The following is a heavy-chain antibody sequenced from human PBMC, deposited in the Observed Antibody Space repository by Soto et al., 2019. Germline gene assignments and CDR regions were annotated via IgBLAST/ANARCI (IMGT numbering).Heavy chain of an antibody. Sequence: ASVKVSCKASGYTFTSYAIHWVRQAPGQRLEWMGWINAGNGNTKYSQKFQGRVTITRDTSASTAYMELSSLRSEDTAVYYCAGDPDSHYNDSHAWSYPWGQGTLVTVSS. CDR3: AGDPDSHYNDSHAWSYP. V-gene: IGHV1-3*01. J-gene: IGHJ5*02. CDR2: INAGNGNT. CDR1: GYTFTSYA. D-gene: IGHD4-4*01.